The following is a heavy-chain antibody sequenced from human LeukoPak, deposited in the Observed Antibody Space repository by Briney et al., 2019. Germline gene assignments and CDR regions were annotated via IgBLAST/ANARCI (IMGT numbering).Heavy chain of an antibody. J-gene: IGHJ5*02. Sequence: SVKVSCKASGGTFSSYAISWVRQAPGQGLEWMGRIIPILGIANYAQKFQGRVTITADKSTSTAYMELSSLRSEDTAVYYCAREPSPSNRPLVVVAATPGRWFDPWGQGTLVTVSS. CDR1: GGTFSSYA. CDR2: IIPILGIA. D-gene: IGHD2-15*01. V-gene: IGHV1-69*04. CDR3: AREPSPSNRPLVVVAATPGRWFDP.